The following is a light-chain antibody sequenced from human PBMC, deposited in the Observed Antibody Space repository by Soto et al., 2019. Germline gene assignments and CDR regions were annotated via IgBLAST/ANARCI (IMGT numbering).Light chain of an antibody. CDR1: QSVSSSY. V-gene: IGKV3-20*01. J-gene: IGKJ5*01. CDR2: GAS. CDR3: QHYGGSIT. Sequence: EIVLTQSPGTLSLSPGERATLSCRASQSVSSSYLAWYQQKPGQAPRLLIYGASSRATGIPDRFSGSGSGTDFTLTISRLEPEDFAVYYCQHYGGSITFGQGTRLEIK.